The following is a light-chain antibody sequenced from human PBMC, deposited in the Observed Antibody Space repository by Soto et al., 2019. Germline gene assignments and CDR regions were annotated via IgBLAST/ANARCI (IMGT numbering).Light chain of an antibody. CDR3: QKPKHWQVT. Sequence: EVVLTQSPVILSLSPGERANLSCRASQSVSSYLAWYQQKPGQAPRLLIYDVSNRATGIPARFSGSGSGTDFTLTISSLELEDFAIYYSQKPKHWQVTIGQGTRL. CDR1: QSVSSY. CDR2: DVS. J-gene: IGKJ5*01. V-gene: IGKV3-11*01.